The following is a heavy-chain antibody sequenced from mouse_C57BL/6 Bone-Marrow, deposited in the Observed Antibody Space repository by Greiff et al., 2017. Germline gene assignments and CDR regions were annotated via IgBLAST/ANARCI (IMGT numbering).Heavy chain of an antibody. D-gene: IGHD1-1*01. Sequence: QVQLQQPGAELVMPGASVKLSCKASGYTFPRYWMHGVKQRPGQGLEWIGEIDPSDSYTNYNQKFKGKSTLTVDKSSSTAYMQLSSLTSEDSAVYYCGRGYYYGTNWYFDVWGTGTTVTVSS. CDR3: GRGYYYGTNWYFDV. J-gene: IGHJ1*03. CDR2: IDPSDSYT. CDR1: GYTFPRYW. V-gene: IGHV1-69*01.